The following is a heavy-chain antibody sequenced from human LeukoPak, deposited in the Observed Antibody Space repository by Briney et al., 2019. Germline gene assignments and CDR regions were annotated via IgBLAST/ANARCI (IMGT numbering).Heavy chain of an antibody. V-gene: IGHV1-69*01. D-gene: IGHD5-18*01. CDR2: IIPIFGTA. CDR1: GGTFSSYA. CDR3: ARVPPMRGYSHGYYYYYGMDV. J-gene: IGHJ6*04. Sequence: ASVKVSCKASGGTFSSYAISWVRQAPGQGLEWMGGIIPIFGTANYAQKFQGRVTITADESTSTAYMELSSLRSEDTAVYYCARVPPMRGYSHGYYYYYGMDVWGKGTTVTVSS.